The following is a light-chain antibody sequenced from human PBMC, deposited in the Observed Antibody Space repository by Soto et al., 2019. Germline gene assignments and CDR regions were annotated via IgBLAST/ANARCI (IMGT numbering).Light chain of an antibody. CDR1: SSDVGGYNY. CDR3: SSYTSSSTLVYV. V-gene: IGLV2-14*01. Sequence: QSVLTQPASVSGSPGQSITISCTGTSSDVGGYNYVSWYQQHPGKAPKLMIYDVSNRPSGVSNRLSGSKSGNTASLTISGLQAEDEADYYCSSYTSSSTLVYVFGTGTKVNVL. CDR2: DVS. J-gene: IGLJ1*01.